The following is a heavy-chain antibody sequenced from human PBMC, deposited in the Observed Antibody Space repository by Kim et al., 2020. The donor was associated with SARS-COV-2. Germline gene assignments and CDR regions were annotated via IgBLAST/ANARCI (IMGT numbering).Heavy chain of an antibody. J-gene: IGHJ4*02. V-gene: IGHV3-33*01. CDR1: GFTFSNYG. CDR2: IWYHGRNK. CDR3: ARDLHSRYFDL. D-gene: IGHD3-9*01. Sequence: GGSLRLSCAASGFTFSNYGMHWVRQSPGKGLEWVAVIWYHGRNKYYADSVKGRFIISRDNSKNMLYLQMNSLRAEDTAVYYCARDLHSRYFDLWGQGSLLTVSS.